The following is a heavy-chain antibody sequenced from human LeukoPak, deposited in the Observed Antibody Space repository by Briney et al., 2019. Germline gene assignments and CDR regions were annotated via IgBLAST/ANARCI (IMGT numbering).Heavy chain of an antibody. D-gene: IGHD2-2*01. J-gene: IGHJ3*02. CDR3: ARGAPGSPNGDAFDI. CDR1: GYTFTGYY. Sequence: ASVKVSCKASGYTFTGYYMHWVRQAPGQGLEWMGWINPNSGGTNYAQKFQGRVTMTRDTSISTASMELSRLRSDDTAVYYCARGAPGSPNGDAFDIWGQGTMVTVSS. CDR2: INPNSGGT. V-gene: IGHV1-2*02.